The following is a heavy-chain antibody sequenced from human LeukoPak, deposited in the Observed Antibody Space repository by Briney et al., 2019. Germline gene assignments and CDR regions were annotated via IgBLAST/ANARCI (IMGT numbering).Heavy chain of an antibody. V-gene: IGHV4-39*07. D-gene: IGHD5-18*01. CDR1: GGSISSSSYC. Sequence: SETLSLTCTVSGGSISSSSYCWGWIRQPPGKGLEWIGSIFQGGTTFYNPSLKSRVIISADTSNNEFSLKLSSVTAADTAVYYCARIGTAMIDYWGQGTLVTVSS. CDR2: IFQGGTT. CDR3: ARIGTAMIDY. J-gene: IGHJ4*02.